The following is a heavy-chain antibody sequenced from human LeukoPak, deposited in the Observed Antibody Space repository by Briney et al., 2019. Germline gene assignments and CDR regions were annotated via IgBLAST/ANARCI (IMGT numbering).Heavy chain of an antibody. D-gene: IGHD1-26*01. J-gene: IGHJ6*02. CDR3: ARDLSGSYYHFYYYYGMDV. Sequence: ASVKVCCKASGYTFTSYGISWVRQAPGQGLEWMGWISAYNGNTNYAQRLQGRVTMTTDTSTSTAYMELRSLRSDDTAVYYCARDLSGSYYHFYYYYGMDVWGQGTTVTVSS. CDR1: GYTFTSYG. CDR2: ISAYNGNT. V-gene: IGHV1-18*01.